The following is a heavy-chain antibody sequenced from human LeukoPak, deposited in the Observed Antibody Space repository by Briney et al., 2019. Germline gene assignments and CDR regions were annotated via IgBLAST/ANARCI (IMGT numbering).Heavy chain of an antibody. CDR1: GPIFGSYW. Sequence: GGSLRLSCTGSGPIFGSYWMDWVRQAPGKGLEWVANIKKDGSERNYVGSVRGRFTISRDNAKNSVYLQMNSLRAEDTAVYYCARDAFGDFSYWGQGALVTVSS. V-gene: IGHV3-7*01. D-gene: IGHD3-10*01. J-gene: IGHJ4*02. CDR2: IKKDGSER. CDR3: ARDAFGDFSY.